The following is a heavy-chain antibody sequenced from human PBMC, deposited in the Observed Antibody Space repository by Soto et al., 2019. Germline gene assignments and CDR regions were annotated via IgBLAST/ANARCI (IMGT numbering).Heavy chain of an antibody. CDR2: IYYSGST. Sequence: QVQLQESGPGLVKPSETLSLTCTVSGGSISSYYWSWIRQPPGKGLEWMGYIYYSGSTNYNPSLKSGVTVSVDASKNQFSLKLSSVTDADTAVYYCARDWTEDYYDSSGYYYDYWGQGSLVTVSS. V-gene: IGHV4-59*01. CDR1: GGSISSYY. D-gene: IGHD3-22*01. CDR3: ARDWTEDYYDSSGYYYDY. J-gene: IGHJ4*02.